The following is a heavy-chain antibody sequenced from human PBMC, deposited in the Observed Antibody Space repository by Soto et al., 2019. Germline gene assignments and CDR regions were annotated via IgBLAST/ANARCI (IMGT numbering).Heavy chain of an antibody. V-gene: IGHV4-59*11. J-gene: IGHJ4*02. Sequence: QVQLQESGPRMVKPSETLSLTCTISGAYSTNPWCQWFRQPPGKGLEWIGYIHNTGGTNDNPTLKSPVTISLDTSKNQFYLKVTSVTVADTALYYCATGGGWLTDYWGQGTLVTVSS. CDR2: IHNTGGT. CDR3: ATGGGWLTDY. D-gene: IGHD6-19*01. CDR1: GAYSTNPW.